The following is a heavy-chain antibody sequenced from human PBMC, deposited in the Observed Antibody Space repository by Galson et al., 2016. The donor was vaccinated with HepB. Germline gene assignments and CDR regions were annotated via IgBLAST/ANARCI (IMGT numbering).Heavy chain of an antibody. J-gene: IGHJ4*02. V-gene: IGHV3-23*01. Sequence: SLRLSCAASGFTFSSYAMSWVRQAPGKGLEWVSAISGSGGSTYYADSVKGRFTISRDNAKNTLYLQMNSLRAEDTAVYYCARDSGVGADCGGDCYGAWGQGTLVTFSS. CDR2: ISGSGGST. CDR1: GFTFSSYA. D-gene: IGHD2-21*02. CDR3: ARDSGVGADCGGDCYGA.